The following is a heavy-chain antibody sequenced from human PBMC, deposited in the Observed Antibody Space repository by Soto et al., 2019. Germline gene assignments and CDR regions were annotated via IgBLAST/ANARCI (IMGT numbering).Heavy chain of an antibody. CDR2: IYYSGST. CDR1: GGSISSSSHY. J-gene: IGHJ4*02. V-gene: IGHV4-39*01. CDR3: ASHDVGYSGYPFDY. Sequence: SETLSLTCTVSGGSISSSSHYWGWIRQPPGKGLEWIGNIYYSGSTYYNPSLKSRVTISVDTSKNQFSLKLSSVTAADTAVYCCASHDVGYSGYPFDYWGQGTLVTVSS. D-gene: IGHD5-12*01.